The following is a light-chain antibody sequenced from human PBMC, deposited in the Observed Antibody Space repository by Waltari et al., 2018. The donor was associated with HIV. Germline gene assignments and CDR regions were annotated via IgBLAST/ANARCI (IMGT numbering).Light chain of an antibody. J-gene: IGLJ3*02. CDR2: DVT. CDR1: SSDVGGYNF. CDR3: ESYTSTSVWV. V-gene: IGLV2-14*03. Sequence: QSALTQPASVSGSPGQSITISCTGSSSDVGGYNFVSWYQQHPGKAPRVLIYDVTTRPSGVSDLFSGSRSGDTASLTISGLQPEDEADYYCESYTSTSVWVFGGGTRLTVL.